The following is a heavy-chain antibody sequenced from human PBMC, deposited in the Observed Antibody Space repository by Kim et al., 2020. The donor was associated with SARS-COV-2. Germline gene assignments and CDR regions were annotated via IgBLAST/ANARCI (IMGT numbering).Heavy chain of an antibody. V-gene: IGHV1-46*01. CDR2: INPSDGTT. J-gene: IGHJ4*02. CDR3: ARKGVAASFDY. D-gene: IGHD2-15*01. Sequence: ASVKVSCKASGYTFSRNYIQWVRQAPGQGLEWMGIINPSDGTTSPAQKFQGRVTMTRDTSTSTVYMELSSLRSEDTAMYYCARKGVAASFDYWGQGTLVTVSS. CDR1: GYTFSRNY.